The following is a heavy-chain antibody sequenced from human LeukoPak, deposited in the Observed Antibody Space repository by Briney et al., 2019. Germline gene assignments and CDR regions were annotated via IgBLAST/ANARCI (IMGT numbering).Heavy chain of an antibody. CDR2: INHSGST. CDR3: ARSIPVVTAPPCD. CDR1: GGSFSGYY. Sequence: SETLSLTCAVYGGSFSGYYWSWIRQPPGKGLEWIGEINHSGSTNYNPSLKSRVTISVDTSKNQFSLKLSSVTAADTAVYYCARSIPVVTAPPCDWGQGTLVTVS. J-gene: IGHJ4*02. D-gene: IGHD2-21*02. V-gene: IGHV4-34*01.